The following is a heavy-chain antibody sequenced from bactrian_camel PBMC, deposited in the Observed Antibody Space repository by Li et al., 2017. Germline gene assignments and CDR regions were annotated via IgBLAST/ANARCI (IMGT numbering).Heavy chain of an antibody. Sequence: HVQLVESGGDSVQAGGSLKLSCVAPGYSYSGNCMAWFRTVPGKAREGVAAIDVDGQTTYAHSVEGRFTIARDTAKDTLTLQMNNLKPEDTDMYYCATYPTYVRNCFLDPSIFRFWGQGTQVTVS. D-gene: IGHD7*01. CDR2: IDVDGQT. CDR1: GYSYSGNC. CDR3: ATYPTYVRNCFLDPSIFRF. V-gene: IGHV3S26*01. J-gene: IGHJ6*01.